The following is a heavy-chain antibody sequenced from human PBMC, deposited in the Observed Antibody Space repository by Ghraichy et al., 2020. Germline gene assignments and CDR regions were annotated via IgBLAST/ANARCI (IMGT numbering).Heavy chain of an antibody. V-gene: IGHV3-53*01. Sequence: GGSLRLSCAASGFTVSSNYMSWVRQAPGKGLEWVSVIYSGGSTYYADSVKGRFTISRDNSKNTLYLQMNSLRAEDTAVYYCARDQVSSGYFDHWGQGTLVTVSS. CDR3: ARDQVSSGYFDH. D-gene: IGHD6-19*01. J-gene: IGHJ4*02. CDR2: IYSGGST. CDR1: GFTVSSNY.